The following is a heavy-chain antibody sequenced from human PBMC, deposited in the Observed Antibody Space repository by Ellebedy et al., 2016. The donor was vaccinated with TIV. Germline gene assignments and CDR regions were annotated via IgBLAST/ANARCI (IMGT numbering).Heavy chain of an antibody. CDR3: ASYSLPLELSLRRAPTFDY. CDR1: GFTFSDYY. D-gene: IGHD3-16*02. Sequence: GESLKISXAASGFTFSDYYMSWIRQAPGKGLEWVSYISSSGSTIYYADSVKGRFTISRDNSKNTLYLQMNSLRAEDTAVYYCASYSLPLELSLRRAPTFDYWGQGTLVTVSS. J-gene: IGHJ4*02. CDR2: ISSSGSTI. V-gene: IGHV3-11*04.